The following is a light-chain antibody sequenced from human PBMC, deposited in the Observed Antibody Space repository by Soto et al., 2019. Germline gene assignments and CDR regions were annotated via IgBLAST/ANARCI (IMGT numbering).Light chain of an antibody. CDR3: SSYTTSNTRQIV. Sequence: LTQPASVSGSPGQSITISCTGTSSDVGGYNYVSWYQQHPGKAPKFMIYDVNNRPSGVSNRFSGSKSGNTASLTISGLQAEDEADYYCSSYTTSNTRQIVFGTGTKVTVL. J-gene: IGLJ1*01. CDR2: DVN. V-gene: IGLV2-14*01. CDR1: SSDVGGYNY.